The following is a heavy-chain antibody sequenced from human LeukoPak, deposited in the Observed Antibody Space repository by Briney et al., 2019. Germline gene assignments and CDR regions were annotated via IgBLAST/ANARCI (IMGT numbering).Heavy chain of an antibody. V-gene: IGHV3-74*01. D-gene: IGHD6-19*01. CDR3: ARDRGSGWSHGWFDP. Sequence: GGSLRLSCAGSGFTFSNYWMYWVRQAPGKGLVWVSRINSDGSSTIYADSVKGRFTISRDNAKNTLYLQMNSLRVEDTAVYYCARDRGSGWSHGWFDPWGQGTLVTVSS. CDR1: GFTFSNYW. J-gene: IGHJ5*02. CDR2: INSDGSST.